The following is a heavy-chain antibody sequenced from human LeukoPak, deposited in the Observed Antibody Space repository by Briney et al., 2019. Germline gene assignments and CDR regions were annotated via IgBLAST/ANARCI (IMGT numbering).Heavy chain of an antibody. V-gene: IGHV4-34*01. D-gene: IGHD1-14*01. CDR2: INHSGST. J-gene: IGHJ5*02. CDR3: ASSGGTLDP. CDR1: GFTFSSYS. Sequence: GSLRLSCAASGFTFSSYSMNWIRQPPGKGLEWIGEINHSGSTNYNPSLKSRVTISVDTSKNQFSLKLSSVTAADTAVYYCASSGGTLDPWGQGTLVTVSS.